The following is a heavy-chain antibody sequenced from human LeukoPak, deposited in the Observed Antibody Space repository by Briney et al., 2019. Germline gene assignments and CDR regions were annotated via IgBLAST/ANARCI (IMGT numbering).Heavy chain of an antibody. Sequence: SETLSLTCAVYGGSFSGYYWSWIRQPPGKGLEWIGEINHSGSTTYNPSLKSRVTISVDTSKNQFSLKLRSVTAVDTAVYYCARDSGQLLSLDYWGQGTLVTVSS. CDR1: GGSFSGYY. CDR2: INHSGST. D-gene: IGHD2-2*01. V-gene: IGHV4-34*01. J-gene: IGHJ4*02. CDR3: ARDSGQLLSLDY.